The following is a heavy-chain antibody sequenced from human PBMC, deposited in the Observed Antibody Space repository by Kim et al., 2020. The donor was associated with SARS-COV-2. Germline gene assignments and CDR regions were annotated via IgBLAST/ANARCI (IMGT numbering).Heavy chain of an antibody. Sequence: SETLSPTCTVSGGSISSSSYYWGWIRQPPGKGLEWIGSIYYSGSTYYNPSLKSRVSISVDTSKNQFSLKLTSVSAAATAVYYCARREQWLVDAFDIWGQG. J-gene: IGHJ3*02. CDR1: GGSISSSSYY. CDR2: IYYSGST. D-gene: IGHD6-19*01. V-gene: IGHV4-39*01. CDR3: ARREQWLVDAFDI.